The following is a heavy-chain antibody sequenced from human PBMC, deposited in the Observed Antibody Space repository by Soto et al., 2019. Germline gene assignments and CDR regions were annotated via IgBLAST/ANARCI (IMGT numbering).Heavy chain of an antibody. CDR2: IYHSGST. V-gene: IGHV4-30-2*01. CDR3: ARVSYPKWFWPQYGMDV. CDR1: GGSISSGGYS. D-gene: IGHD3-22*01. Sequence: PSETLSLTCAVSGGSISSGGYSWSWIRQPPGKGLEWIGYIYHSGSTYYNPSLKSRVTISVDRSKNQFSLKLSSVTAADTAVYYCARVSYPKWFWPQYGMDVWGQGTTVTVS. J-gene: IGHJ6*02.